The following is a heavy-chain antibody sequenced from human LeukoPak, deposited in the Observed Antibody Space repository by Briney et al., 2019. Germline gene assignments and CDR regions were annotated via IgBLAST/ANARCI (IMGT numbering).Heavy chain of an antibody. CDR3: ASLGIAVAGNNWFDP. D-gene: IGHD6-19*01. V-gene: IGHV3-11*06. Sequence: GGSLRLSCAASGFTFSDYYMSWIRQAPGKGLEWVSYISSSSSYIYYADSVKGRFTISRDNAKNSLYLQMNSLRAEDTAVYYCASLGIAVAGNNWFDPWGQGTLDTVSS. J-gene: IGHJ5*02. CDR2: ISSSSSYI. CDR1: GFTFSDYY.